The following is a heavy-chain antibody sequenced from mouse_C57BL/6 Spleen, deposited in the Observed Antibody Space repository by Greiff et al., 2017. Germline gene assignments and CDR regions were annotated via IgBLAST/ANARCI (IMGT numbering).Heavy chain of an antibody. Sequence: QVQLQQPGAGLVRPGSSVKLSCKASGYTFPSYWMHWVKQRPIQSLEWIGNIDPSDSGTHYNQKFKDKATLTVDKSSSTAYMQLSSLTSEDSAVYYCARTYGSSYGFAYWGQGTLVTVSA. CDR2: IDPSDSGT. V-gene: IGHV1-52*01. J-gene: IGHJ3*01. CDR3: ARTYGSSYGFAY. CDR1: GYTFPSYW. D-gene: IGHD1-1*01.